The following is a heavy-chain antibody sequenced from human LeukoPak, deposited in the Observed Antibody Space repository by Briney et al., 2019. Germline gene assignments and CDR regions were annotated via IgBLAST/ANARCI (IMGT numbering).Heavy chain of an antibody. J-gene: IGHJ6*04. V-gene: IGHV1-24*01. D-gene: IGHD6-13*01. Sequence: ASVKVSCKVSGYTLTELSMHWVRQAPGKGLEWMGGFDPEDGETIYAQKFQGRVTMTEDTSTDTAYMELSSLRSEDTAVYYCATDSIAAAGTWGYYYYGMDAWGKGTTVTVSS. CDR1: GYTLTELS. CDR3: ATDSIAAAGTWGYYYYGMDA. CDR2: FDPEDGET.